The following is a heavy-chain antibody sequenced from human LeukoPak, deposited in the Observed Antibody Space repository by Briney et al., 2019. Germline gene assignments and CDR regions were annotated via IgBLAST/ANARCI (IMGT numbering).Heavy chain of an antibody. CDR1: GFTFSSYG. J-gene: IGHJ3*02. CDR3: AKLPYYYDSSGYSRQDAFDI. Sequence: QAGGSLRLSCAASGFTFSSYGMHWVRQAPGKGLEWVAVISYDGSNKYYADSVKGRFTISRDNSKNTLYLQMNSLRAEDTAVYYCAKLPYYYDSSGYSRQDAFDIWGQGTMVTVPS. D-gene: IGHD3-22*01. CDR2: ISYDGSNK. V-gene: IGHV3-30*18.